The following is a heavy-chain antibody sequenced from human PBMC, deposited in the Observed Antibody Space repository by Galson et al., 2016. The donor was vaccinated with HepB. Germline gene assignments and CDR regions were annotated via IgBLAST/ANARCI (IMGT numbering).Heavy chain of an antibody. CDR1: GFTFTEYY. Sequence: SLRLSCAASGFTFTEYYMTWIRQAPGKGLEWLSYLSPSTRYTNSADSVKGRFTIFRDNAKNSVYLQMNSLRAEDTAVYYCARDPGGYGFIDSWGQGTLVTASS. D-gene: IGHD5-12*01. CDR2: LSPSTRYT. V-gene: IGHV3-11*06. J-gene: IGHJ4*02. CDR3: ARDPGGYGFIDS.